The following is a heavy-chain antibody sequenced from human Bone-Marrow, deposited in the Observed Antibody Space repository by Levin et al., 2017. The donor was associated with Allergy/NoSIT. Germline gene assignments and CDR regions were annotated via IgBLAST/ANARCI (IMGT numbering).Heavy chain of an antibody. D-gene: IGHD3-3*01. CDR2: INDSGNN. V-gene: IGHV4-34*01. CDR1: GASSSGFY. J-gene: IGHJ4*02. CDR3: ARGDDFWSAYYY. Sequence: SETLSLTCAVYGASSSGFYWSWIRQPPGKGLEWLGEINDSGNNKYNPSLKSRLTISVDTSKNQFSLKLSSVSAADTALYYCARGDDFWSAYYYWGQGTLVTVSS.